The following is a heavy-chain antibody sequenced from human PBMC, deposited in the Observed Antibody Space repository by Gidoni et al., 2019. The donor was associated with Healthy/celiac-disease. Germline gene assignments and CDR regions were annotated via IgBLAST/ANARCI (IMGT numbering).Heavy chain of an antibody. J-gene: IGHJ6*02. D-gene: IGHD2-2*02. CDR2: ISSSSSTI. CDR3: ARDDIVVVPAAIYYYYGMDV. V-gene: IGHV3-48*01. CDR1: GFTFSSYS. Sequence: EVQLVESGGGLVQPGGSLRLSCAASGFTFSSYSMNWVRQAPGKGLEWVSYISSSSSTIYYADSVKGRFTISRDNAKNSLYLQMNSLRAEDTAVYYCARDDIVVVPAAIYYYYGMDVWGQGTTVTVSS.